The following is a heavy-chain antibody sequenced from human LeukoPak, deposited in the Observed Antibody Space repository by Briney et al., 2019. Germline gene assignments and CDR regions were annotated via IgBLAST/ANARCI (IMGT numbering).Heavy chain of an antibody. J-gene: IGHJ4*02. Sequence: SETLSLTCAVYGGSFSGYCWSWIRQPPAKGLEWIGEINHSGSTNYNPSLKSRVTISVDTSKYQFSLKLSSVTAADTAVYYCARVPWYLLRPFDYWGQGTLVTVSS. V-gene: IGHV4-34*01. CDR1: GGSFSGYC. D-gene: IGHD2-15*01. CDR3: ARVPWYLLRPFDY. CDR2: INHSGST.